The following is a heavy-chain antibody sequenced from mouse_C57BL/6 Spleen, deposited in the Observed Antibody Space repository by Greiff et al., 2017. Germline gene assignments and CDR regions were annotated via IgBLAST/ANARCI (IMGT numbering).Heavy chain of an antibody. Sequence: QVHVKQPGAELVMPGASVKMSCKASGYTFTSYWMHWVKQRPGQGLEWIGEIDPSDSYTNYNQKFKGKSTLTVDKSSSTAYMHLSSLTSEDSAVYYCASGGYYSSSLYAMDYWGQGTSVTVSS. CDR1: GYTFTSYW. J-gene: IGHJ4*01. CDR2: IDPSDSYT. V-gene: IGHV1-69*01. D-gene: IGHD1-1*01. CDR3: ASGGYYSSSLYAMDY.